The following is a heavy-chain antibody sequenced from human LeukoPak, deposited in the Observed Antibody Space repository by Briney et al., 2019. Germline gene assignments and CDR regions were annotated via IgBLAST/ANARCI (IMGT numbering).Heavy chain of an antibody. V-gene: IGHV3-30*02. Sequence: GGSLRLSCAASGFSFSRYDIHWVRQAPGKGLEWVAFIRYDGSNKNYADSVKGRFTISRDNFMSTVYMQMNSLRAEDTAVYYCAKDRQTITIFGVVNTPRANFDYWGQGTLVTVSS. CDR3: AKDRQTITIFGVVNTPRANFDY. J-gene: IGHJ4*02. CDR2: IRYDGSNK. D-gene: IGHD3-3*01. CDR1: GFSFSRYD.